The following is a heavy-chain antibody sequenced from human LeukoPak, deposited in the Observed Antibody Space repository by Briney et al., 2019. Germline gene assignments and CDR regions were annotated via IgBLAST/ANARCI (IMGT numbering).Heavy chain of an antibody. CDR1: GFSLTTYG. V-gene: IGHV3-33*01. J-gene: IGHJ4*02. CDR2: IWYDGSKK. D-gene: IGHD3-10*01. CDR3: ARDGGSGIDY. Sequence: PGGSLRLSCAASGFSLTTYGTHWLRQAPGKGLEWVAVIWYDGSKKFYGDSVKGRFTVSRDTSENTMYLQMNTLRAEDTAVYYCARDGGSGIDYWGQGTLVTVYS.